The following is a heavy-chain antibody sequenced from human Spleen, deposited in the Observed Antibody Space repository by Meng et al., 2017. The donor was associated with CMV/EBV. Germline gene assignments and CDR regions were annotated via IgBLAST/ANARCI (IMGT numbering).Heavy chain of an antibody. J-gene: IGHJ4*02. CDR3: AKWAGGGHLDH. CDR2: ITGSGGST. D-gene: IGHD1-26*01. Sequence: GGSLRLSCVASGFTFRSYAMSWVRQAPGKGLEWVSTITGSGGSTYYGDSVKGRFTISRDNSENTLYLHMNSLRTEDTAVYYCAKWAGGGHLDHWGQGTLVTVSS. V-gene: IGHV3-23*01. CDR1: GFTFRSYA.